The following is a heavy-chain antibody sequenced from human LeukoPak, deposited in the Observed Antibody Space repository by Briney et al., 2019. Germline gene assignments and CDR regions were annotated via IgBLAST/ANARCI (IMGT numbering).Heavy chain of an antibody. Sequence: GGSLRLSCTASGFTFGDYAMSWVRQAPGKGLEWVGFIRSKAYGGTTEYAASVKGRFTISRDDSKSIAYLQMNSLKTEDTAVYYCTRPGWNSRRAYYFDYWGQGTLVTVSS. J-gene: IGHJ4*02. CDR1: GFTFGDYA. D-gene: IGHD1-7*01. CDR2: IRSKAYGGTT. V-gene: IGHV3-49*04. CDR3: TRPGWNSRRAYYFDY.